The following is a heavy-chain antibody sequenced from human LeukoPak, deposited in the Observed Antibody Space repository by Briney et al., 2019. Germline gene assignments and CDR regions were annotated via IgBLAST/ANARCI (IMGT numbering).Heavy chain of an antibody. CDR3: ARDLSSWYYYYYGMDV. CDR2: ISAYNGNT. CDR1: GGTFSSYA. J-gene: IGHJ6*02. Sequence: ASVTVSCTASGGTFSSYAISWVRQAPGQGLEWMGWISAYNGNTNYAQKLQGRVTMTTDTSTSTAYMELRSLRSDDTAVYYCARDLSSWYYYYYGMDVWGQGTTVTVSS. V-gene: IGHV1-18*01. D-gene: IGHD6-13*01.